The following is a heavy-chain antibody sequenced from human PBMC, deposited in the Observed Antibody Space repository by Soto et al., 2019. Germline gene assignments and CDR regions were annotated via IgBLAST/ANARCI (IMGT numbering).Heavy chain of an antibody. V-gene: IGHV1-8*01. CDR2: MNPSSGDT. J-gene: IGHJ4*01. Sequence: GASVKVSCKASGYTFTSYDINWVRQATGQGLEWMGWMNPSSGDTGFAQKFQGRVTMTRDTSISTAYMELSGLQSEDTAVYYCARIPPNCISTTCHFDFWGQGTLVTVSS. CDR1: GYTFTSYD. D-gene: IGHD2-2*01. CDR3: ARIPPNCISTTCHFDF.